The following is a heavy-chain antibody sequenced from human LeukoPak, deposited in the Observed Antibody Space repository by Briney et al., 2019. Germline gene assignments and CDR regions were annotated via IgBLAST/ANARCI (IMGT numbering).Heavy chain of an antibody. V-gene: IGHV4-59*12. J-gene: IGHJ6*03. Sequence: SETLSLTCTVSGGSISSYYWSWIRQPPGKGLEWIGFIYYTGSTNYNPSLKSRVTISVDTSMDQFSLKLSSVTAADTAVYYCARESETDYYYYMDVWGKGTTVTVSS. D-gene: IGHD3-3*01. CDR1: GGSISSYY. CDR2: IYYTGST. CDR3: ARESETDYYYYMDV.